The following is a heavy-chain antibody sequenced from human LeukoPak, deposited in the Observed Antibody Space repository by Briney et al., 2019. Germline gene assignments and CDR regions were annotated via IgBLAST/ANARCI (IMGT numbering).Heavy chain of an antibody. D-gene: IGHD2-21*02. CDR2: INPDGRDT. Sequence: GGSLRLSCVVSGFTFNRCWVNWVRQAPGKGLEWVAHINPDGRDTYYVDSVKGRFTISRDNAQNSMYLQMNSLRVEDTAVYYCTSWGDTTAEYFQRWGQGTLVTVSS. J-gene: IGHJ1*01. CDR1: GFTFNRCW. CDR3: TSWGDTTAEYFQR. V-gene: IGHV3-7*01.